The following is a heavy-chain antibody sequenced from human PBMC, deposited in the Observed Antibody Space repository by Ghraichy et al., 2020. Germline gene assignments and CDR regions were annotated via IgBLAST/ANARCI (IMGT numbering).Heavy chain of an antibody. CDR1: GFTFDDYA. J-gene: IGHJ4*02. V-gene: IGHV3-9*01. D-gene: IGHD3-22*01. Sequence: GGSLRLSCAASGFTFDDYAMHWVRQAPGKGLEWVSGISWNSGSIGYADSVKGRFTISIDNAKNSLYLQMNSLRAEDTALYYCAKDKDLYYDSSGYLDYWGQGTLVTVSS. CDR2: ISWNSGSI. CDR3: AKDKDLYYDSSGYLDY.